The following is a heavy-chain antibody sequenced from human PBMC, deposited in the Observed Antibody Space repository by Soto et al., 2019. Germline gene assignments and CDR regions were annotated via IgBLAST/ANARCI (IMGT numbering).Heavy chain of an antibody. CDR1: GYSISSGYY. Sequence: PSETLSLTCAVSGYSISSGYYWGWIRQPPGKGLEWIGSIYHSGSTYYNPSLKSRVTISVDTSKNQFSLKLSSVTAADTAVYYCARGGADSYGDFDYWGQGTLVTV. J-gene: IGHJ4*02. D-gene: IGHD5-18*01. CDR3: ARGGADSYGDFDY. CDR2: IYHSGST. V-gene: IGHV4-38-2*01.